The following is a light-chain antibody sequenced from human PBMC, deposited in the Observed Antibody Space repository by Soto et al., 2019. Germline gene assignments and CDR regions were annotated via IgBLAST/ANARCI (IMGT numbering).Light chain of an antibody. CDR2: DVS. CDR3: SSYTSNSGYV. Sequence: QSVLTQPASVSGSPGQSITISCTGTSSDVGGYNYVSWYQQHPGTAPKLMIYDVSDRPLGVSNRFSGSKSGNTASLTISGLQAEDEADYYCSSYTSNSGYVFGTGTKLTVL. J-gene: IGLJ1*01. CDR1: SSDVGGYNY. V-gene: IGLV2-14*03.